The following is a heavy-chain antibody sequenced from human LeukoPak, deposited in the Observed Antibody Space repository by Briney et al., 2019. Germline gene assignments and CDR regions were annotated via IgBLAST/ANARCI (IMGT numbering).Heavy chain of an antibody. CDR3: ARDRGYSSSWYGGRDFDY. D-gene: IGHD6-13*01. Sequence: SETLSRTCTVSGYSISSGYYWGWIRQPPGKGLEWIGSIYHSGSTYYNPSLKSRVTISVDTSKNQFSLKLSSVTAADTAVYYCARDRGYSSSWYGGRDFDYWGQGTLVTVSS. CDR2: IYHSGST. V-gene: IGHV4-38-2*02. CDR1: GYSISSGYY. J-gene: IGHJ4*02.